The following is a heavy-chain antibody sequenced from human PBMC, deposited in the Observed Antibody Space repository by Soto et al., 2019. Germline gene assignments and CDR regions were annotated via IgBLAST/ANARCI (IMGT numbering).Heavy chain of an antibody. CDR3: ARESEDLTSNFDY. CDR2: ISSTTNYI. J-gene: IGHJ4*02. Sequence: PGGSLRLSFAASGFTVTRYIMNWVRQAPGKGLEWVSSISSTTNYIYYGDSMKGRFTISRDNAKNSLYLEMNSLRAEDTAVYYCARESEDLTSNFDYWGQGTLVTVSS. V-gene: IGHV3-21*06. CDR1: GFTVTRYI.